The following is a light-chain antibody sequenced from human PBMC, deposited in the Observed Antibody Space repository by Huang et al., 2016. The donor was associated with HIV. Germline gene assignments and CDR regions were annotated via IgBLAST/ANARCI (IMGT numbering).Light chain of an antibody. J-gene: IGKJ4*01. Sequence: ILLTQFPATLSVSPGQRVTLACRASQRVGGKLAWYQQRPGQAPRLLIYGASTRDPTIPDRFSGSGSGTEFTLTISSLQSEDFAVYYCQQYDTWPPLTFGGGTKV. V-gene: IGKV3-15*01. CDR3: QQYDTWPPLT. CDR1: QRVGGK. CDR2: GAS.